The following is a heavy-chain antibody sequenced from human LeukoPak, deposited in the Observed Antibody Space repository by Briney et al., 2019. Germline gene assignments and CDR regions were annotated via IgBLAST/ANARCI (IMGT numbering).Heavy chain of an antibody. Sequence: PSETLSLTCTVSGGSISSSSNYWGWIRQPPGKGLEWIGSIYHSGSSYYNPSLKSRVTISVDTSKNQFSLKLSSVTAADTAVYYCARHSSYYGNFDYWGQGTLVTVSS. CDR3: ARHSSYYGNFDY. CDR1: GGSISSSSNY. V-gene: IGHV4-39*01. D-gene: IGHD3-10*01. J-gene: IGHJ4*02. CDR2: IYHSGSS.